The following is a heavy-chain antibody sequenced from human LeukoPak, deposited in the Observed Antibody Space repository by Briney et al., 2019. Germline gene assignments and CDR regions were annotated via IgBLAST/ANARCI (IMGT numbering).Heavy chain of an antibody. Sequence: GGSLRLSRAASGFTFSSYGMHWVRQAPGKGLEWVAVIWYDGSNKYYADSVKGRFTISRDNSKNTLYLQMNSLRAEDTAVYYCARDGLYGTVDYWGQGTLVTVSS. D-gene: IGHD3/OR15-3a*01. CDR1: GFTFSSYG. J-gene: IGHJ4*02. V-gene: IGHV3-33*08. CDR2: IWYDGSNK. CDR3: ARDGLYGTVDY.